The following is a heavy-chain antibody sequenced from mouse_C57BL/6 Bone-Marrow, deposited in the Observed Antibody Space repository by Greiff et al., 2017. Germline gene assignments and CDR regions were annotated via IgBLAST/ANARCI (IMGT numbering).Heavy chain of an antibody. CDR2: ISSGGSYT. CDR3: ARQDETGAY. J-gene: IGHJ3*01. V-gene: IGHV5-6*01. CDR1: GFTFSSYG. Sequence: EVQGVESGGDLVKPGGSLKLSCAASGFTFSSYGMSWVRQTPDKRLEWVATISSGGSYTYYPDSVKGRFTISRDNAKNTLYLQMSSLKSEDTAMYYCARQDETGAYWGQGTLVTVSA.